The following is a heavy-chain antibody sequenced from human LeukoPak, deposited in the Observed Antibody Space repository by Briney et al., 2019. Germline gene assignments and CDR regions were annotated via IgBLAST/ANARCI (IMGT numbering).Heavy chain of an antibody. CDR2: INIDGSTT. CDR1: GFIVSSSY. J-gene: IGHJ4*02. Sequence: GRSLRLSCAASGFIVSSSYMSSVSQDPGNWLEWVSRINIDGSTTNYAESVKGRFTISRDNAKNTLYLKMNSMRAEDTAVYYCVRGVSGSYGKFDYWGQGNLVTVSS. D-gene: IGHD1-26*01. V-gene: IGHV3-74*01. CDR3: VRGVSGSYGKFDY.